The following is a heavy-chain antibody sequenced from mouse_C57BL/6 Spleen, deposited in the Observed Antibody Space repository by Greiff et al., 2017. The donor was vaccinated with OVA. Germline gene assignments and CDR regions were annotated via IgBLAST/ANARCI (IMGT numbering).Heavy chain of an antibody. CDR3: ARGRITTVVHYCDY. Sequence: VQLQQSGPELVKPGASVKISCKASGYSFTGYYMNWVKQSPEKSLEWIGEINPSTGGTTYNQKFKAKATLTVDKSSSTAYMQLKSLTSEDSAVYYCARGRITTVVHYCDYWGQGTTLTVSS. D-gene: IGHD1-1*01. CDR2: INPSTGGT. CDR1: GYSFTGYY. J-gene: IGHJ2*01. V-gene: IGHV1-42*01.